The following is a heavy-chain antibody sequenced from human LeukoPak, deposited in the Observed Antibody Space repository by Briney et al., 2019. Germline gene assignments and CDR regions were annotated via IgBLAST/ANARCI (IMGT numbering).Heavy chain of an antibody. CDR1: GYTFTIYG. Sequence: ASVKVSCTASGYTFTIYGISWVRQAPGQGLEWIGWISAYNGNTNYAQKLQGRVTMTTDTSTSTAYMELRSLRSDDTAVYYCARDRSGWLNYSYFDYWGQGTLVTVSS. V-gene: IGHV1-18*01. CDR3: ARDRSGWLNYSYFDY. D-gene: IGHD5-24*01. J-gene: IGHJ4*02. CDR2: ISAYNGNT.